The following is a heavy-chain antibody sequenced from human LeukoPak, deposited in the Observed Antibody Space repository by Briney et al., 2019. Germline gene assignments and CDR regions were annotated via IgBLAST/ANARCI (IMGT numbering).Heavy chain of an antibody. Sequence: GGSLRLSCAASGFTFSSYSMNWVRQAPGKGLEWVSSISSSSSYIYYADSVKGRFTISRDNAKNSLYLQTSSLRAEDTAVYYCARYSSGWFVDGGGRAPPDYWGQGTLVTVSS. CDR3: ARYSSGWFVDGGGRAPPDY. J-gene: IGHJ4*02. CDR1: GFTFSSYS. CDR2: ISSSSSYI. D-gene: IGHD6-19*01. V-gene: IGHV3-21*01.